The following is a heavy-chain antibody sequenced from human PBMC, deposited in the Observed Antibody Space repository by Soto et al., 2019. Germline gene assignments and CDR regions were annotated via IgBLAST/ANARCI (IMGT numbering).Heavy chain of an antibody. V-gene: IGHV3-23*01. D-gene: IGHD6-13*01. J-gene: IGHJ4*02. CDR2: ISTSGGTT. Sequence: EVQLLESGGGLVQPGGSLRLSCTASGFTFTTYAMNWVRQAPGKGLEWVSSISTSGGTTYYADPVKGRFTISRDNSKNTVFLQMNSLRAEDTAVDYCAKYGSLGYFEYWGQGTLVTVSS. CDR3: AKYGSLGYFEY. CDR1: GFTFTTYA.